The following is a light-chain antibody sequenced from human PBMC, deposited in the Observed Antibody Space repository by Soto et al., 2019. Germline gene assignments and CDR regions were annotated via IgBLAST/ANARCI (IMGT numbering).Light chain of an antibody. CDR2: DAS. CDR3: QQRGDWPPIT. V-gene: IGKV1-5*01. J-gene: IGKJ5*01. CDR1: ESISKC. Sequence: DIQMTQSPSTLSSSVGDRVTLTCRASESISKCLAWYQKKPGKAPELLISDASSLESGVPSRFSGSGSGTEFTLTISSLQPDDFANYYCQQRGDWPPITFGQGTRLEIK.